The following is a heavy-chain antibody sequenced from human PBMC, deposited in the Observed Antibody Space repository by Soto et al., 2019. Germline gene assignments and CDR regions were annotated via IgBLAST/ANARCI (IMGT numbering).Heavy chain of an antibody. CDR2: ISYDGETK. V-gene: IGHV3-30*18. CDR3: AKAAAYFDFWGGYYGS. D-gene: IGHD3-3*01. Sequence: QVQLVESGGGVVQPPRSLRLSCAASGFTFSTYGMHWVRQAPGKGLEWVARISYDGETKNYADSVKGRFTVSRDNSENTMSLQMNNLRPEDTAVYYCAKAAAYFDFWGGYYGSWGQGTRVTVSS. CDR1: GFTFSTYG. J-gene: IGHJ5*02.